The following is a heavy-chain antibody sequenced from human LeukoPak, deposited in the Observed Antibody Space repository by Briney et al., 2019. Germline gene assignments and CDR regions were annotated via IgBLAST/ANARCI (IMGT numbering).Heavy chain of an antibody. D-gene: IGHD1-26*01. CDR2: INHSGST. J-gene: IGHJ4*02. CDR3: ASRIVGATRFDY. V-gene: IGHV4-34*01. Sequence: SETLSLTCTVSGGSISSYYWSWIRQPPGKGLEWIGEINHSGSTNYNPSLKSRVTISVDTSKNQFSLKLSSVTAADTAVYYCASRIVGATRFDYWGQGTLVTVSS. CDR1: GGSISSYY.